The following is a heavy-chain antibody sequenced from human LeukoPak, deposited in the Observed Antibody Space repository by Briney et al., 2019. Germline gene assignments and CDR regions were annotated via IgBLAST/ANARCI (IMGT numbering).Heavy chain of an antibody. J-gene: IGHJ4*02. CDR3: ARDTVSGSYYPSFDY. V-gene: IGHV3-30*04. CDR2: ISYDGSNK. Sequence: GGSLRLSCAASGFTFSSYAMHWVRQAPGKGLEWVAVISYDGSNKYYADSVKGRFTISRDNSKNTLYLQMNSLRAEDTAVYYCARDTVSGSYYPSFDYWGQGALVTVSS. CDR1: GFTFSSYA. D-gene: IGHD1-26*01.